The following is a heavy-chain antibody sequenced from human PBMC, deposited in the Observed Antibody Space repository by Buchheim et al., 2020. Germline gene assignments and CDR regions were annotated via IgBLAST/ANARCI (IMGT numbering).Heavy chain of an antibody. CDR2: IWYDGSNK. CDR3: AGGLSFMDV. CDR1: GFTFRSYG. J-gene: IGHJ6*02. Sequence: QVQLVESGGGVVQPGRSLRLSCAASGFTFRSYGMHWVRQAPGKGLEWLAVIWYDGSNKYYAASVKGRFTISRDNSKNTLHPQMSSLRAEDTAVYYCAGGLSFMDVWRQGTT. V-gene: IGHV3-33*01. D-gene: IGHD2/OR15-2a*01.